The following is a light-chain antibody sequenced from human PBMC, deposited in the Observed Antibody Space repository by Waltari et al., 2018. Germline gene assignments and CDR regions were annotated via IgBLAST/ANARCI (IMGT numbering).Light chain of an antibody. Sequence: QSVLTQPPSVSAAPGQRVTISCSGGSSTIGHTSVSWYRQFPGTAPKLLIYEDSERPSGIPGRFSGSKSGTSATLDITGLQAGDEADYYCGTWDSSLSGAVFGGGTHLTVL. CDR1: SSTIGHTS. J-gene: IGLJ7*01. V-gene: IGLV1-51*02. CDR2: EDS. CDR3: GTWDSSLSGAV.